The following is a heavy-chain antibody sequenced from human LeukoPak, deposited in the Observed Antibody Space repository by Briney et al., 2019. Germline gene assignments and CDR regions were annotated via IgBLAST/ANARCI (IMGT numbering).Heavy chain of an antibody. CDR3: ARLQYCSGTSCYWFDP. CDR2: IYHTGST. CDR1: GGSISGGLYS. V-gene: IGHV4-30-2*01. D-gene: IGHD2-2*01. Sequence: PSETLSLTCDVSGGSISGGLYSWSWIRQPLGKGLEWIGNIYHTGSTYYNPSLKSRVTISVDTSKNQFSLRLSSVTAADTAVHYCARLQYCSGTSCYWFDPWGQGTLVTVSS. J-gene: IGHJ5*02.